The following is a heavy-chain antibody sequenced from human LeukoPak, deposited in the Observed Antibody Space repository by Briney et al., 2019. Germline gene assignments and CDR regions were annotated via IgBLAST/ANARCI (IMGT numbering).Heavy chain of an antibody. J-gene: IGHJ6*03. V-gene: IGHV3-74*01. CDR3: ANAKSSGWSGYMDV. CDR2: INSDGSST. D-gene: IGHD6-19*01. CDR1: GFTFSSYW. Sequence: GGSLRLSCAASGFTFSSYWMHWVRQAPGKGLVWVSRINSDGSSTSYADSVKGRFTISRDNAKNTLYLQMNSLRAEDTAVYYCANAKSSGWSGYMDVWGKGTTVTVSS.